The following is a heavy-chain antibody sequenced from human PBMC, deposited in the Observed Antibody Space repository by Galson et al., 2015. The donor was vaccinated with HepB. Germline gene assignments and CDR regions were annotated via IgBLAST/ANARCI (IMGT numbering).Heavy chain of an antibody. V-gene: IGHV1-69*10. CDR3: ARDPGAGFWYFDL. J-gene: IGHJ2*01. D-gene: IGHD3-10*01. CDR1: GYTFTSYA. CDR2: IIPILGIA. Sequence: SVKVSCKASGYTFTSYAISWVRQAPGQGLEWMGGIIPILGIANYAQKFQGRVTITADKSTSTAYMELSSLRSEDTAVYYCARDPGAGFWYFDLWGRGTLVTVSS.